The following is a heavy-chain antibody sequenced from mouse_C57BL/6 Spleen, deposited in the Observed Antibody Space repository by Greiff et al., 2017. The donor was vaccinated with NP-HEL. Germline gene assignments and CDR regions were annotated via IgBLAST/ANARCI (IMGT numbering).Heavy chain of an antibody. Sequence: VQLKQSGPVLVKPGASVKMSCKASGYTFTDYYMNWVKQSHGKSLEWIGVINPYNGGTSYNQKFKGKATLTVDKSSSTAYMELNSLTSEDSAVYYCARATVVATEAMDYWGQGTSVTVSS. D-gene: IGHD1-1*01. CDR1: GYTFTDYY. CDR3: ARATVVATEAMDY. V-gene: IGHV1-19*01. CDR2: INPYNGGT. J-gene: IGHJ4*01.